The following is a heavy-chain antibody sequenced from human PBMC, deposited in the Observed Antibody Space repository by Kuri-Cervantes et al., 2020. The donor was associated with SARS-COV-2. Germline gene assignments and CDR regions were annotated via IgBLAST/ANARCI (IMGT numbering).Heavy chain of an antibody. CDR2: ISGSGSYI. J-gene: IGHJ3*02. CDR3: ARWDEGARDAFDI. V-gene: IGHV3-21*01. CDR1: GFSLSRYT. Sequence: GGSLRLSCAASGFSLSRYTMNWVRQAPGKALEWVSSISGSGSYIYYADSVKGRFTISRDNAKNSLYLQMNSLRAEDTAVYYCARWDEGARDAFDIWGQGTMVTVSS. D-gene: IGHD1-26*01.